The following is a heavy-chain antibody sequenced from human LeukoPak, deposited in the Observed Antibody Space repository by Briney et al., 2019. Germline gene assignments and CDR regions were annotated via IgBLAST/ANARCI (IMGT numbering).Heavy chain of an antibody. Sequence: PSETLSLTCTVSGGSISPYFWSWIRQPPGRGLEWIAYIYYSGSTNYNPSLKSRVTISVDTSKNQFSLKLSSVTAADTAVYYCAREKAHYDILTGYYYAFDIWGQGTMVTVSS. V-gene: IGHV4-59*01. CDR2: IYYSGST. J-gene: IGHJ3*02. D-gene: IGHD3-9*01. CDR1: GGSISPYF. CDR3: AREKAHYDILTGYYYAFDI.